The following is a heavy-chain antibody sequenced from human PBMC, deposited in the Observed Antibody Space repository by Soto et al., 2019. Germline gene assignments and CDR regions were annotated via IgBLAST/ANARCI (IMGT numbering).Heavy chain of an antibody. V-gene: IGHV3-15*01. Sequence: ELQLVESGGGLVKPGGSLRLSCAASGFSFINAWMSWVRQAPGKGLEWVGRVKSKSDGGTTDYAAPVKGRFTISRDDSKTTVYLQMNSLNTEDTALYYCTDGMDVWGQGTTVTVSS. CDR1: GFSFINAW. CDR2: VKSKSDGGTT. CDR3: TDGMDV. J-gene: IGHJ6*02.